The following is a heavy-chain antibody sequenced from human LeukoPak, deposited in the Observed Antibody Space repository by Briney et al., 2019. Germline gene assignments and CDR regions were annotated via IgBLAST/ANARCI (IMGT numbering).Heavy chain of an antibody. CDR1: GYTFSSYT. V-gene: IGHV1-18*01. Sequence: ASVKVSCKASGYTFSSYTISWVRQVPGQGLEWMGWISPYNGDTNYAQQLQGRVTMTTDTSTSTAYMELRSLRSDDTAVYYCAREAYYYDNSGYYWNYWGQGTLVTVSS. CDR2: ISPYNGDT. J-gene: IGHJ4*02. D-gene: IGHD3-22*01. CDR3: AREAYYYDNSGYYWNY.